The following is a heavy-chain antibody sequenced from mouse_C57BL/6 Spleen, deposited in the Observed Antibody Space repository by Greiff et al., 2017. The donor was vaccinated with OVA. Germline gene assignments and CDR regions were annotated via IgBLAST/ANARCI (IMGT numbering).Heavy chain of an antibody. D-gene: IGHD1-1*01. V-gene: IGHV1-22*01. CDR2: INPNNGGT. CDR3: ASHYYCSRGAMDY. Sequence: EVQLQQSGPELVKPGASVKMSCKASGYTFTDYNMHWVKQSHGKSLEWIGYINPNNGGTSYNQKFKGKATLTVNKSSSTAYMERRSLTSEDAAVYYCASHYYCSRGAMDYWGQGTSVTVSS. J-gene: IGHJ4*01. CDR1: GYTFTDYN.